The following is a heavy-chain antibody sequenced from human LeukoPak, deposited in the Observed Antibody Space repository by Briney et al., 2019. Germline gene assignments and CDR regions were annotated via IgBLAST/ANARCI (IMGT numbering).Heavy chain of an antibody. CDR2: ISAYNGNT. V-gene: IGHV1-18*01. CDR1: GYTFTSYG. J-gene: IGHJ5*02. D-gene: IGHD5-12*01. Sequence: GASVKVSCKASGYTFTSYGISWVRQAPGQGLEWMGWISAYNGNTNYAQKLQGRVTMTTDTSTSTAYMELSSLRSEDTAVYYCARATEGGYLGTWGQGTLVTVSS. CDR3: ARATEGGYLGT.